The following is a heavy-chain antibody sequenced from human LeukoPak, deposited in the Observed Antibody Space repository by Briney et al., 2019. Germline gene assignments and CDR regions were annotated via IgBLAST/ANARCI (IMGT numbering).Heavy chain of an antibody. J-gene: IGHJ3*02. CDR1: GFTFSSYA. Sequence: GGSLRLSCAASGFTFSSYAMSWVRQAPGKGLEWVSGISGSGGTTSYADSVKGRFTISRDNSKNTLDLQMNSLRAEDTAVYYCARGPSARFFGVAKGAFDIWGQGTMVTVSS. CDR2: ISGSGGTT. CDR3: ARGPSARFFGVAKGAFDI. V-gene: IGHV3-23*01. D-gene: IGHD3-3*01.